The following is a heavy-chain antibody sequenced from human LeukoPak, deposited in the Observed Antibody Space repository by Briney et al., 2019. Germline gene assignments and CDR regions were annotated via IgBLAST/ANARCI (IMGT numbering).Heavy chain of an antibody. CDR2: IYQSGST. D-gene: IGHD3-16*01. Sequence: SETLSLTCTVSGGSISSSSYHWAWFRQTPGKGLEWIGSIYQSGSTYDNLSLKSRVTLSVDTSKNQFSLKMKAVTAADTAVYYCARSEIDDYSRYWGQGTRVIVSS. CDR1: GGSISSSSYH. V-gene: IGHV4-39*07. J-gene: IGHJ4*02. CDR3: ARSEIDDYSRY.